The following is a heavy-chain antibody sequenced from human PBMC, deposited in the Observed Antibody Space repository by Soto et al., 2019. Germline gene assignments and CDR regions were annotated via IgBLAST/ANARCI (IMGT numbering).Heavy chain of an antibody. D-gene: IGHD1-26*01. V-gene: IGHV1-2*04. CDR2: INPHSGGT. CDR3: ARSWELLNDAFDI. Sequence: QVQLVQSGAEVKKPGASVKVSCKASGYTFTGYYMHWVRQAPGQGLGWLGGINPHSGGTNYAQNLQGCLNMSSDTSISTAYRELSRLRADDPAVYYCARSWELLNDAFDIWGQGTMVTVSS. CDR1: GYTFTGYY. J-gene: IGHJ3*02.